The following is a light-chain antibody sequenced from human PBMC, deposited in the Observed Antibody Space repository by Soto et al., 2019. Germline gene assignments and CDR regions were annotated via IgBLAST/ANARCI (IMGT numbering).Light chain of an antibody. CDR2: DAS. Sequence: DIQMTQSPSSLSASVGDRVTITCQASQDIKNYLNWYQQKPGKAPNLLIYDASNLKTGVPSRFSASGSGTHFPFTISSLQPEDIATYYCQHYDHLPPLSFGGGTKVEIK. V-gene: IGKV1-33*01. CDR3: QHYDHLPPLS. CDR1: QDIKNY. J-gene: IGKJ4*01.